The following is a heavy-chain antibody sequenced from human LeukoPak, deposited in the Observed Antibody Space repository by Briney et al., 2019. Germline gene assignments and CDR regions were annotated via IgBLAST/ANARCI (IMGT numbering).Heavy chain of an antibody. Sequence: SETLSLTCAVSGGSISSSSYYWGWIRQPPGKGLEWIGSIYYSGSTYYNPSLKSRVTISVDTSKNQFSLKRSSVTAADTAVYYCARAGVRGAIDYWGQGTLVTVSS. V-gene: IGHV4-39*07. D-gene: IGHD3-10*01. CDR1: GGSISSSSYY. CDR3: ARAGVRGAIDY. CDR2: IYYSGST. J-gene: IGHJ4*02.